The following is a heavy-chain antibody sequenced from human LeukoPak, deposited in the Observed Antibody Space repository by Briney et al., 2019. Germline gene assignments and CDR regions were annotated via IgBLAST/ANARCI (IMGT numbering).Heavy chain of an antibody. Sequence: PGGSLRLSCAASGFTFSSYGMHWVRQAPGKGLEWVAVIWYDGSNKYYADSVKGRFTISRDNSKNTLYLQMNSLRAEDTAVYYCATVSFYDSRGYPDYWGQGTLVTVSS. J-gene: IGHJ4*02. CDR3: ATVSFYDSRGYPDY. V-gene: IGHV3-33*01. D-gene: IGHD3-22*01. CDR2: IWYDGSNK. CDR1: GFTFSSYG.